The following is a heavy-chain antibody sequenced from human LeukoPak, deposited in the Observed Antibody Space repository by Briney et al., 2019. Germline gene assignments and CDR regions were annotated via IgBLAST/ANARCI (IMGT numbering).Heavy chain of an antibody. D-gene: IGHD2-2*01. CDR3: AKDYQYVDYFDY. J-gene: IGHJ4*02. V-gene: IGHV3-23*01. CDR1: GFTFSSYG. Sequence: GGSLRLSCAASGFTFSSYGMSWVRQAPGKGLEWVSGISDSGDGTYYADFVKGRFTISRDNSKNTLYLHMNSLRAEDTAVYYCAKDYQYVDYFDYWGQGTLVTVSS. CDR2: ISDSGDGT.